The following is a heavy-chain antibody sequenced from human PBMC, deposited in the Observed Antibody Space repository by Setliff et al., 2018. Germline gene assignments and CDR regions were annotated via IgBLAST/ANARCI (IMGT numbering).Heavy chain of an antibody. J-gene: IGHJ4*02. V-gene: IGHV5-51*01. CDR3: ARGLVGATYSVYFDN. CDR1: GSSFSNFW. D-gene: IGHD1-26*01. CDR2: IYPGDSHT. Sequence: PRESLKISCKGSGSSFSNFWSGWVRQMPGKGLEWMGIIYPGDSHTRYSPSFQGQVTISVDKSISTAYLQWASLKASDTAIYYCARGLVGATYSVYFDNWGQGALVTVSS.